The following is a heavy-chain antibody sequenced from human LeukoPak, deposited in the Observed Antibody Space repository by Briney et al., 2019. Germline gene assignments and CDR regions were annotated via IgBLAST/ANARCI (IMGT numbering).Heavy chain of an antibody. CDR2: IYYSGST. D-gene: IGHD2-2*02. V-gene: IGHV4-59*08. J-gene: IGHJ5*02. CDR1: GGSISSYY. CDR3: ARIEGYCSSASCYSSWFDP. Sequence: SETLSLACTVSGGSISSYYWSWIRQPPGKGLEWMRDIYYSGSTNYNPSLKSRVTISVDTSKNQFSLKLSSVTAADTAVYYCARIEGYCSSASCYSSWFDPWGQGTLVTVSS.